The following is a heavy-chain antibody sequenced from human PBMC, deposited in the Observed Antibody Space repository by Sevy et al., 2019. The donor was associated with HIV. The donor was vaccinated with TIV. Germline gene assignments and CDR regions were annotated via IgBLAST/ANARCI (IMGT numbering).Heavy chain of an antibody. CDR2: IKQDESEK. V-gene: IGHV3-7*03. J-gene: IGHJ4*02. CDR1: GFSFSCYW. Sequence: GGSLRLSCAASGFSFSCYWMHWVRQAPGEGLEWVANIKQDESEKYYAASVKGRFTISRDNAKNSVYLQMNSLRPEDTAIYYCARGNSGSFDYWGQGTLVTVSS. D-gene: IGHD3-22*01. CDR3: ARGNSGSFDY.